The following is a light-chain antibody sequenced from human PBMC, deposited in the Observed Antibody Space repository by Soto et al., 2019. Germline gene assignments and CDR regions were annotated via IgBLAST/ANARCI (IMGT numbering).Light chain of an antibody. CDR1: QSVTSN. CDR2: GAS. V-gene: IGKV3-15*01. J-gene: IGKJ5*01. Sequence: EVGMSQSPATLSVYPGERATLYCRASQSVTSNLAWYQQKPGQAPRLLIYGASTRATGIPARFSGSGSGTEFTLTISCLQSEDFALYYCQQYNNWPPTFAQGTRLEIK. CDR3: QQYNNWPPT.